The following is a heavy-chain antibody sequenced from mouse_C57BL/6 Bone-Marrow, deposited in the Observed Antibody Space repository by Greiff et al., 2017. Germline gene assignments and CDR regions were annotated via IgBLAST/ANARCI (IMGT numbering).Heavy chain of an antibody. CDR2: IYPGDGDT. CDR1: GYAFSSYW. J-gene: IGHJ2*01. CDR3: ARSRQLRLRPFDY. Sequence: VQLQQSGAELVKPGASVKISCKASGYAFSSYWMNWVKQRPGKGLEWIGQIYPGDGDTNYNGKFKGKATLTADKSSSTAYMQLSSLTSEDSAVYFCARSRQLRLRPFDYWGQGTTLTVSS. V-gene: IGHV1-80*01. D-gene: IGHD3-2*02.